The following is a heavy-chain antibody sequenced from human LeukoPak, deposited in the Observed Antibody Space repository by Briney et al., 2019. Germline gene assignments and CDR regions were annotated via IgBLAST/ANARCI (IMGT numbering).Heavy chain of an antibody. J-gene: IGHJ6*03. Sequence: PSETLSLTCTVSGGSISSGAYCWSWIRQRPGKGLEWIGYMYYDGSTYSNPSLKSRLTISVYTAKNQFSLKLSSVTAADTAVYYCARGPYYDFWSGYPYMDVWGKGTTVTVSS. D-gene: IGHD3-3*01. CDR1: GGSISSGAYC. V-gene: IGHV4-31*03. CDR3: ARGPYYDFWSGYPYMDV. CDR2: MYYDGST.